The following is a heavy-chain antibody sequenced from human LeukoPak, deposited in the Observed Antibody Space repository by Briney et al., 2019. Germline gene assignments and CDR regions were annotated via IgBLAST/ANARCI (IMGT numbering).Heavy chain of an antibody. CDR2: VYASGTP. V-gene: IGHV4-4*07. D-gene: IGHD6-19*01. CDR1: GDSISTYY. Sequence: SETLSLTCTVSGDSISTYYWTWIRQPAGKGLEWIGRVYASGTPHYNSSLKSRVTMSLDTSKNHFSLTLTSVTAADTAVYYCARGGYRSGWYSSDFDYWGQGTLVSVSS. CDR3: ARGGYRSGWYSSDFDY. J-gene: IGHJ4*02.